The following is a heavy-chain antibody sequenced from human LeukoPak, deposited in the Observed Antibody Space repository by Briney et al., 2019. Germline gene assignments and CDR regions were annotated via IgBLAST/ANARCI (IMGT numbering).Heavy chain of an antibody. Sequence: PEGSLRLSCAASGFTFSSYMMTWVRQAPGKGLEWVANIKPDGGEKFYVDSVRGRFTISRDNAKNSLYLQMNSLRAEDTAVYYCASGSLWSGILEYWDQGTLVIVSS. CDR1: GFTFSSYM. J-gene: IGHJ4*02. CDR2: IKPDGGEK. V-gene: IGHV3-7*01. D-gene: IGHD3-3*01. CDR3: ASGSLWSGILEY.